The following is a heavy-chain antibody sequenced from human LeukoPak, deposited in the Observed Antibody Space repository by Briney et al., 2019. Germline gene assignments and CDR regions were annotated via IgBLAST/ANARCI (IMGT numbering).Heavy chain of an antibody. CDR3: ARDKVVGATHFDY. Sequence: GGSLRLSCAASGFTFSDYYMTWIRQAPGKGLEWVSYISSGGSTIYYADSVKGRFTISRDNARNSLSLQMNSLRAEDTAVYYCARDKVVGATHFDYWGQGTLVTVSS. CDR1: GFTFSDYY. V-gene: IGHV3-11*04. J-gene: IGHJ4*02. D-gene: IGHD1-26*01. CDR2: ISSGGSTI.